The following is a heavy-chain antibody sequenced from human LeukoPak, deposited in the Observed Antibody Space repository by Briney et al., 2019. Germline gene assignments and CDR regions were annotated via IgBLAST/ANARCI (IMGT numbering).Heavy chain of an antibody. CDR3: ARNSIAYSNMADSANMADY. V-gene: IGHV3-74*01. Sequence: PGGSLRLSCAASGFTFSNYWMHCVRQAPGKGLEWVSRINTDGSSTSYADSVKGRFTISRDNSKNTLYLQMNSLSVEDTAVYYCARNSIAYSNMADSANMADYWGQGTLVTVSS. CDR2: INTDGSST. J-gene: IGHJ4*02. D-gene: IGHD2-15*01. CDR1: GFTFSNYW.